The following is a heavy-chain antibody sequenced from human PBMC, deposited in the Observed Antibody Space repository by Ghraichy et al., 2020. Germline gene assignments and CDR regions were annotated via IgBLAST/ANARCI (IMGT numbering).Heavy chain of an antibody. J-gene: IGHJ5*02. CDR1: GDSISSSY. CDR3: ARVISSSWLRFDP. Sequence: SETLSLTCAVSGDSISSSYWSWIRQPPGKGLEWIAYIYYSGSPNYNPSLRSRVTISVDTSKNQFSLRVKSVTAADTAVYYCARVISSSWLRFDPWGLGTLVTVSS. D-gene: IGHD6-13*01. CDR2: IYYSGSP. V-gene: IGHV4-59*01.